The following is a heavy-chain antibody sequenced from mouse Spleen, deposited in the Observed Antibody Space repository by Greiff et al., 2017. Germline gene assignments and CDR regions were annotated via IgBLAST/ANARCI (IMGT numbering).Heavy chain of an antibody. CDR3: ARQTRYHWYFDV. V-gene: IGHV5-9*04. CDR1: GFTFSSYA. Sequence: EVKLVESGGGLVKLGGSLKLSCAASGFTFSSYAMSWVRQTPEKRLEWVATISSGGGNTYYPDSVKGRFTISRDNAKNTLYLQMSSLKSEDTAMYYCARQTRYHWYFDVWGAGTTVTVSS. CDR2: ISSGGGNT. J-gene: IGHJ1*01. D-gene: IGHD1-1*01.